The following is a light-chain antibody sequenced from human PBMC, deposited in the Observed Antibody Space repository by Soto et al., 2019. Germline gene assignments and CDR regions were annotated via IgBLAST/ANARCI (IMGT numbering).Light chain of an antibody. Sequence: DIVMTQSPDSLAVSLGERATINCKSSQSVLYSSNNNNYLAWYQQRPGQPPKLLLYLSSTRASGVPDRFSGSGSGTDFSLTISSLQAEDVAVYYCQQYYPTAPYTFGQGTKLEIK. J-gene: IGKJ2*01. CDR3: QQYYPTAPYT. CDR1: QSVLYSSNNNNY. CDR2: LSS. V-gene: IGKV4-1*01.